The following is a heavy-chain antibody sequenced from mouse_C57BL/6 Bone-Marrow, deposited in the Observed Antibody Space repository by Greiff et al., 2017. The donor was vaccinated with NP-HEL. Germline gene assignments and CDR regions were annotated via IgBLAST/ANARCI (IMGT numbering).Heavy chain of an antibody. Sequence: FTISRDNARNTLYLQMSSLKSEDTAMYYCTSHLYYYAMDYWGQGTSVTVSS. V-gene: IGHV5-9-1*02. J-gene: IGHJ4*01. CDR3: TSHLYYYAMDY.